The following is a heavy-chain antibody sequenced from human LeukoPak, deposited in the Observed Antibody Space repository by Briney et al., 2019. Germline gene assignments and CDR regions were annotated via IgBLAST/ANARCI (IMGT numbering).Heavy chain of an antibody. D-gene: IGHD2-21*02. Sequence: SETLSLTCTVSGGSISSSSYYWGWIRQPPGKGPEWIGSIYYSGNTYYNPSLKSRVTISVDTSKNQFSLKLSSVTAADTAVYYCARPRQGDYYFDYWGQGTLVTVSS. V-gene: IGHV4-39*01. J-gene: IGHJ4*02. CDR1: GGSISSSSYY. CDR3: ARPRQGDYYFDY. CDR2: IYYSGNT.